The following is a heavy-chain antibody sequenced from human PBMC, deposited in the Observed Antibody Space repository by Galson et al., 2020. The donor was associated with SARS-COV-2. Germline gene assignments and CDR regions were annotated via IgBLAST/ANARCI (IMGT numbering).Heavy chain of an antibody. D-gene: IGHD3-3*01. V-gene: IGHV4-59*01. J-gene: IGHJ6*03. CDR3: ARGGDHEVLRFLEWLPDSYYYYYMDV. Sequence: SETLSLTCTVSGGSISSYYWSWIRQPPGKGLEWIGYIYYSGSTNYNPSLKSRVTISVDTSKNQFSLKLSSVTAADTAVYYCARGGDHEVLRFLEWLPDSYYYYYMDVWGKGTTVTVSS. CDR1: GGSISSYY. CDR2: IYYSGST.